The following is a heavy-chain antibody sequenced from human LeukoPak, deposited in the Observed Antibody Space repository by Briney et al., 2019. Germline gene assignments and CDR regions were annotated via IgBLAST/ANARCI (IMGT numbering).Heavy chain of an antibody. CDR2: IIPILGIA. CDR3: ATLRLDY. Sequence: GLEWMGRIIPILGIANYAQKFQGRVTITADKSTSTAYMELSSLRSEDTAVYYCATLRLDYWGQGTLVTVSS. V-gene: IGHV1-69*02. D-gene: IGHD3-16*01. J-gene: IGHJ4*02.